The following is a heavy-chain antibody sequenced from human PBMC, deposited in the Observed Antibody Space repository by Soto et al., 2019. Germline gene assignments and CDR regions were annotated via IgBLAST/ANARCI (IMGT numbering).Heavy chain of an antibody. Sequence: EVQLVESGGGLVQPGGSLRLSCAASGFTVSSNYMSWVRQAPGKGLEWVSVIYSGGSTYYADSVKGRFTISRDNSKNTLYVQRNSLRAEDTAVYYCARAGYSYGPYDYWGQGTLVTVSS. CDR1: GFTVSSNY. D-gene: IGHD5-18*01. CDR3: ARAGYSYGPYDY. CDR2: IYSGGST. V-gene: IGHV3-66*01. J-gene: IGHJ4*02.